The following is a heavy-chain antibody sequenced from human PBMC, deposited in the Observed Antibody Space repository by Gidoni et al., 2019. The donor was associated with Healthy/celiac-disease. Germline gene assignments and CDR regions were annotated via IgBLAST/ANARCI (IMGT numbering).Heavy chain of an antibody. V-gene: IGHV1-69*01. CDR2: IIPIFGTA. CDR1: GGTFSSYA. J-gene: IGHJ4*02. CDR3: AGVSGYYFGDFDY. D-gene: IGHD3-9*01. Sequence: QVQLVQSGAAVKKPGSSVKVSCKASGGTFSSYAISWVRQAPGQGLEWMGGIIPIFGTATYAQKFQGRVTITADESTSTAYMELSSLRSDDTAVYYCAGVSGYYFGDFDYWGQGTLVTVSS.